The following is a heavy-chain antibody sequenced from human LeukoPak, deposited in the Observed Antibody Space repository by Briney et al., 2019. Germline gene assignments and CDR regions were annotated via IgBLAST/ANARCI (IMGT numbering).Heavy chain of an antibody. CDR3: ARAPSEIGGYYPEYFRH. CDR1: GFTFSTYW. D-gene: IGHD3-22*01. CDR2: IKSDGST. Sequence: GGSLSLSCAASGFTFSTYWMHWVRQAPGKGLVWVSRIKSDGSTNYADSVKGRFTISRDNAKNTVSLQMNSLRAEDTGVYYCARAPSEIGGYYPEYFRHWGQGTMVTISS. V-gene: IGHV3-74*01. J-gene: IGHJ1*01.